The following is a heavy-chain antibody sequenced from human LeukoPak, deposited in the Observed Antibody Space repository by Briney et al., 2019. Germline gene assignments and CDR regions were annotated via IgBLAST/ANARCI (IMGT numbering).Heavy chain of an antibody. V-gene: IGHV3-7*01. CDR3: ARDKRGADSPYNLFDP. CDR1: GFAFSTYW. D-gene: IGHD3-10*01. Sequence: GGSLRLSCGASGFAFSTYWMNWVRQAPGKGLEWVANIKSDGTEKKYVDSVKGRFTISRDNAENLLYLQMNSLRAEDTAVYYCARDKRGADSPYNLFDPWGQGTLVTVSS. CDR2: IKSDGTEK. J-gene: IGHJ5*02.